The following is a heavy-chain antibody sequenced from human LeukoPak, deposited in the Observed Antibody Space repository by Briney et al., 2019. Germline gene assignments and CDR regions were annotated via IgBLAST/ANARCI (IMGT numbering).Heavy chain of an antibody. D-gene: IGHD5-12*01. V-gene: IGHV4-39*07. CDR1: GGSISSINYY. Sequence: SETLSLTCTVSGGSISSINYYWGWIRQPPGKGLEWIGSIYYSGSTYYNPSLKSRFTISVDTSKNQFSLKLSSVTAADTAVYYCARVGGGYDWFDYWGQGTLVTVSS. CDR3: ARVGGGYDWFDY. CDR2: IYYSGST. J-gene: IGHJ4*02.